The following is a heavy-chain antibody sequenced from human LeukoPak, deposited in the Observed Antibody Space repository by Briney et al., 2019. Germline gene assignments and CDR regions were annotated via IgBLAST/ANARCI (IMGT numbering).Heavy chain of an antibody. J-gene: IGHJ5*02. CDR3: ARDGMATIFSSKNWFDP. V-gene: IGHV1-69*13. D-gene: IGHD5-24*01. CDR1: GGTFSSYA. CDR2: IIPIFGTA. Sequence: WASVKVSCKASGGTFSSYAISWVRQAPGQGLEWMGGIIPIFGTANYAQRFQGRVTITADESTSTAYMELSSLRSEDTAVYYCARDGMATIFSSKNWFDPWGQGTLVTVSS.